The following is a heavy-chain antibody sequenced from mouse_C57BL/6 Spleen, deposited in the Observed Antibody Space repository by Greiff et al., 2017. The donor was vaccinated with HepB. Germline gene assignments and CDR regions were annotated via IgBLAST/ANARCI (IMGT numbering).Heavy chain of an antibody. J-gene: IGHJ2*01. V-gene: IGHV1-9*01. Sequence: VQRVESGAELMKPGASVKLSCKATGYTFTGYWIEWVKQRPGHGLEWIGEILPGSGSTNYNEKFKGKATFTADTSSNTAYMQLSSLTTEDSAIYYCARGGHYYGSSYHFFDYWGQGTTLTVSS. CDR2: ILPGSGST. CDR1: GYTFTGYW. CDR3: ARGGHYYGSSYHFFDY. D-gene: IGHD1-1*01.